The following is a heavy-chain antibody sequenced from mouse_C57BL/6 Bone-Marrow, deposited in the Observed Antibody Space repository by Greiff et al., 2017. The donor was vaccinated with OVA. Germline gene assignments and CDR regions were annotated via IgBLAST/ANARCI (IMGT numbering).Heavy chain of an antibody. D-gene: IGHD1-1*01. CDR3: ARKIYGSPWLAY. CDR1: GFTFSDYG. J-gene: IGHJ3*01. Sequence: EVHLVESGGGLVKPGGSLKLSCAASGFTFSDYGMHWVRQAPEQGLEWVAYISSGSSTIYYADTVKGRFTISRDNAKNTLFLQMTSLRSEDTAMYYCARKIYGSPWLAYWGQGTLVTVSA. V-gene: IGHV5-17*01. CDR2: ISSGSSTI.